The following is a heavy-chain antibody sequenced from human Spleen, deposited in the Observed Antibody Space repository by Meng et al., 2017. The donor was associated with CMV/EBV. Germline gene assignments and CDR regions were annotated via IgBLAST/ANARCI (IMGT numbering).Heavy chain of an antibody. D-gene: IGHD3-3*01. V-gene: IGHV3-23*01. J-gene: IGHJ4*02. CDR3: AQSYDFWSGHSVTFLF. CDR1: GFTFSSYA. Sequence: GESLKISCAASGFTFSSYAMNWVRQAPGKGLEWVSTINGNGVSTYYADSVKGRFTISRDGSNNALFLQMNSLRADDTAVYYCAQSYDFWSGHSVTFLFWGQGALVTVSS. CDR2: INGNGVST.